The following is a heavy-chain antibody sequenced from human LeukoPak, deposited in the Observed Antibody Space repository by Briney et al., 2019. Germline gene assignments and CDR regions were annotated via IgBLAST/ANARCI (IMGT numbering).Heavy chain of an antibody. Sequence: PSETLSLTCTVSGGSISSGSYYWSWIRQPPGKGLEWIGSIYYSGSTYYNPSLKSRVTISVDTSKNQFSLKLSSVTAADTAVYYCGTAVAGTSDYWGQGTLVTVSS. CDR3: GTAVAGTSDY. CDR2: IYYSGST. CDR1: GGSISSGSYY. J-gene: IGHJ4*02. V-gene: IGHV4-39*01. D-gene: IGHD6-19*01.